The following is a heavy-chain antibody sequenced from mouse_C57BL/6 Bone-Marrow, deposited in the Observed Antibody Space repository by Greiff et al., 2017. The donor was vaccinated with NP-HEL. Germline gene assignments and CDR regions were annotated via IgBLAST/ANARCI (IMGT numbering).Heavy chain of an antibody. D-gene: IGHD2-10*02. J-gene: IGHJ1*03. CDR2: INPNNGGT. CDR1: GYTFTDYY. V-gene: IGHV1-26*01. CDR3: ARGYGNYWYFEV. Sequence: EVQLQQSGPELVKPGASVKISCKASGYTFTDYYMNWVKQSHGKSLAWIGDINPNNGGTSYNQKFKGKATLTVDKSSSTAYMELRSLTSEDSAVYYFARGYGNYWYFEVWGTGTTVTVSS.